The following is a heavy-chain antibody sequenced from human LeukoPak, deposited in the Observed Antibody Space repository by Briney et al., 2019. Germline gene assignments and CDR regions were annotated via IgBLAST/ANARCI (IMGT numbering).Heavy chain of an antibody. CDR3: ARDGVGYCSGGSCYSDY. V-gene: IGHV3-21*01. J-gene: IGHJ4*02. CDR2: ISRSSSYI. CDR1: GFTFSSYS. D-gene: IGHD2-15*01. Sequence: GGSLRLSCAASGFTFSSYSMNWVRQAPGKGLEWVSSISRSSSYIYYADSVKGRFTISRDNAKNSLYLQMNSLRAEDTAVYYCARDGVGYCSGGSCYSDYWGQGTLVTVSS.